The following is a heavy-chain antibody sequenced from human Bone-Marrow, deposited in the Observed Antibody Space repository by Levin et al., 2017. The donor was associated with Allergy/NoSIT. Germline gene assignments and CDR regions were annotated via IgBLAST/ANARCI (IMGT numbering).Heavy chain of an antibody. V-gene: IGHV4-39*07. CDR1: GGSISSSSYY. CDR2: IYYSGST. J-gene: IGHJ4*02. Sequence: SETLSLTCTVSGGSISSSSYYWGWIRQPPGKGLEWIGSIYYSGSTYYNPSLKSRVTISVDTSKNQFSLKLSSVTAADTAVYYCARGSPQLAWYYFDYWGQGTLVTVSS. CDR3: ARGSPQLAWYYFDY. D-gene: IGHD6-13*01.